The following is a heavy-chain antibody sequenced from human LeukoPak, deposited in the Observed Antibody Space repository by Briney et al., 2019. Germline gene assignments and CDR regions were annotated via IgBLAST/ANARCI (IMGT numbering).Heavy chain of an antibody. Sequence: GGSLRLSCAASGFTFSSYWMHWVRQAPGKGLVWVSRINNDGSSTNSADSVKGRFTISRDNAKNPLYLQMNSLRAEDTAVYYCAGASYNSGWYLEYWGQGILVTVSS. CDR3: AGASYNSGWYLEY. D-gene: IGHD6-19*01. CDR1: GFTFSSYW. J-gene: IGHJ4*02. V-gene: IGHV3-74*01. CDR2: INNDGSST.